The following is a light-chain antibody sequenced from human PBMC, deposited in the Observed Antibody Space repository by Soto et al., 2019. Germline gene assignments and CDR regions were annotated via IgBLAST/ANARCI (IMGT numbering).Light chain of an antibody. Sequence: IVMTQSPDTLSVSPGERATLSCRASQSITEKVVWYQQKPGQAPRLLIYAASTRATGIPPRFSGSGSGTELTISISSLQSEDFEVYYCQQYNNWPRTFGQGTKVDIK. J-gene: IGKJ1*01. V-gene: IGKV3-15*01. CDR2: AAS. CDR1: QSITEK. CDR3: QQYNNWPRT.